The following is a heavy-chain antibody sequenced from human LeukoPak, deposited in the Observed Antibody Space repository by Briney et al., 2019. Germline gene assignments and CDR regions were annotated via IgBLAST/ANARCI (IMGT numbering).Heavy chain of an antibody. D-gene: IGHD2-15*01. CDR1: GFTVSSNY. CDR3: ARKANRHCSGGSCYSFDY. CDR2: IYSGGST. Sequence: PGGSLRLSCAASGFTVSSNYMSWVRQAPGKGLEWVSVIYSGGSTYYADSVKGRFTISRDNSKNTLYLQMNSLRAEDTAVYYCARKANRHCSGGSCYSFDYWGQGTLVTVSS. J-gene: IGHJ4*02. V-gene: IGHV3-66*01.